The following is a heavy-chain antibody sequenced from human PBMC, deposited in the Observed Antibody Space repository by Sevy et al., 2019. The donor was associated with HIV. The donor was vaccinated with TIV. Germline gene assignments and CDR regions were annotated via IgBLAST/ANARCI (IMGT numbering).Heavy chain of an antibody. D-gene: IGHD2-15*01. CDR2: ISSSSSHI. Sequence: GGSLRLCCAASGFTFSSYAMNWVRQAPGKALEWVSSISSSSSHIYAADSLKGRFTMFRDNAKKSLYLQMNSLRAEDTAFYYCAGVAEDGPDFYYYGMDVWGQGTTVTVSS. CDR1: GFTFSSYA. J-gene: IGHJ6*02. V-gene: IGHV3-21*01. CDR3: AGVAEDGPDFYYYGMDV.